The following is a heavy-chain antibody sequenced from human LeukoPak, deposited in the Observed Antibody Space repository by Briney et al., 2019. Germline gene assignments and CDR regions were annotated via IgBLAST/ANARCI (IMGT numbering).Heavy chain of an antibody. Sequence: GGSLRLSCAASGFAFSSYAMSWVRQAPGKGLEWVSAISGSGGSTCYADSVKGRFTISRDNSKNTLYLQMNSLRAEDTAVYYCAKDRHYSSSWKWWVYWGQGTLVTVSS. D-gene: IGHD6-13*01. CDR3: AKDRHYSSSWKWWVY. V-gene: IGHV3-23*01. CDR2: ISGSGGST. J-gene: IGHJ4*02. CDR1: GFAFSSYA.